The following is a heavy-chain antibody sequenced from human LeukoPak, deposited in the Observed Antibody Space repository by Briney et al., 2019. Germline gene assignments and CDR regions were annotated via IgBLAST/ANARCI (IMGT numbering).Heavy chain of an antibody. CDR2: IIPIFGTA. V-gene: IGHV1-69*13. Sequence: ASVKVSCKASGGTFISYAISWVRQAPGQGLEWMGGIIPIFGTANYAQKFQGRVTITADESTSTAYMELSSLRSEDTAVYYCARDGGSYFSIPFDYWGQGTLVTVSS. CDR3: ARDGGSYFSIPFDY. D-gene: IGHD1-26*01. CDR1: GGTFISYA. J-gene: IGHJ4*02.